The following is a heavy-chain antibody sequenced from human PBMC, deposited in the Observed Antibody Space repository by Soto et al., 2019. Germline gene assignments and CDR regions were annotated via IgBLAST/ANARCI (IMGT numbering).Heavy chain of an antibody. J-gene: IGHJ5*02. Sequence: SVKDSFKACGGTFSSYAISWVRQAPGQGLEWVGGIIPIFGTANYAQKFQGRVTITADKSTSTAYMELSSLRSEDTAVYYCAGGYCSGGSCYSLRRYNWFDPWGQGTMVTVSS. CDR1: GGTFSSYA. D-gene: IGHD2-15*01. V-gene: IGHV1-69*06. CDR2: IIPIFGTA. CDR3: AGGYCSGGSCYSLRRYNWFDP.